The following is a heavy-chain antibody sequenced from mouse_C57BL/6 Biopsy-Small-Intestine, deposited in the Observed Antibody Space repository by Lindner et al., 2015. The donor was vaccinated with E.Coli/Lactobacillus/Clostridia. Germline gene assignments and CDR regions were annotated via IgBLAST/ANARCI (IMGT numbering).Heavy chain of an antibody. CDR1: GFNIKDDY. D-gene: IGHD2-5*01. CDR2: IDPENGDT. CDR3: TTYINYEGYFDV. Sequence: VQLQESGAELVRPGASVKLSCTASGFNIKDDYMHWVKQRPEQGLEWIGWIDPENGDTEYASKFQGKATITADTSSNTAYLQLSSLTSEDTAVYYCTTYINYEGYFDVWGAGTTVTVSS. J-gene: IGHJ1*01. V-gene: IGHV14-4*01.